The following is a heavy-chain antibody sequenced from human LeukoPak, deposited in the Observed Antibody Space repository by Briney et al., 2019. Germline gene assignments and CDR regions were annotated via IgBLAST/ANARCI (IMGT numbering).Heavy chain of an antibody. CDR2: INWNGGST. J-gene: IGHJ4*02. Sequence: PGGSLRLSCAASGFTFDDYGMSWVRQAPGKGLEWVAGINWNGGSTGYADSVKGRFTISRDNANNSLYLQMNSLRADDTALYYCARDGTSSGWSTLGYWGQGNLVTVSS. D-gene: IGHD6-19*01. V-gene: IGHV3-20*04. CDR3: ARDGTSSGWSTLGY. CDR1: GFTFDDYG.